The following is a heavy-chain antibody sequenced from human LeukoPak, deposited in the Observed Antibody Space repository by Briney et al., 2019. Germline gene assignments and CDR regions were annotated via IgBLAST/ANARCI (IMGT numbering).Heavy chain of an antibody. D-gene: IGHD3-10*01. CDR1: GGTFSSYA. J-gene: IGHJ4*02. CDR2: IIPIFGTA. V-gene: IGHV1-69*05. Sequence: GASVKVSCKASGGTFSSYAISWVRQAPGQGLEWMGRIIPIFGTANYAQKFQGRVTITTDESTSTAYMELSSLRSEDTAVYYCASSNYYGSGRILDYWGPGTLVTVSS. CDR3: ASSNYYGSGRILDY.